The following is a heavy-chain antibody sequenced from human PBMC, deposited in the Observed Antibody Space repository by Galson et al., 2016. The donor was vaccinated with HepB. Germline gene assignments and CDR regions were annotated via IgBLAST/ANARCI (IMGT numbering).Heavy chain of an antibody. D-gene: IGHD6-19*01. CDR2: MNPASGDT. Sequence: SVKVSCKASGYGFTIYDINWVRQATGQGLEWMGWMNPASGDTGYAQKFQGRVTMTRDTSITTAYMELSSLTAEDSAIYYCTTWLSHHFDYWGQGTRVTVSS. CDR3: TTWLSHHFDY. J-gene: IGHJ4*02. CDR1: GYGFTIYD. V-gene: IGHV1-8*01.